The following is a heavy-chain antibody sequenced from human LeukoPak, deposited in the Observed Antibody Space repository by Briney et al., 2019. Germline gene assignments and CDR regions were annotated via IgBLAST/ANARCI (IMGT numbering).Heavy chain of an antibody. CDR1: GYSLSSGYY. D-gene: IGHD6-19*01. J-gene: IGHJ4*02. V-gene: IGHV4-38-2*01. CDR3: ARRDGSGWATFDY. CDR2: INHSGST. Sequence: SETLSLTCAVSGYSLSSGYYWGWIRQPPGKGLEWIASINHSGSTYYNPSLKSRVTISVDTSKNQFTLNLSSVTAADTAVYYCARRDGSGWATFDYWGQGTPVTVSS.